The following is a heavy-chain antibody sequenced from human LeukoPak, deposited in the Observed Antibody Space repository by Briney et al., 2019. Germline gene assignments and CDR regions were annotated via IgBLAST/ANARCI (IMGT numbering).Heavy chain of an antibody. J-gene: IGHJ4*02. D-gene: IGHD3-22*01. Sequence: SETLSLTCAVYGGSFSGYYWSWIRQPPGKGLEWIGEINHSGSTNYNPSLKSRVTISVDTSKNQFSLKLSSVTAADTAVYYCATYYYDSSGYYHGYWGQGTLVTVSS. V-gene: IGHV4-34*01. CDR2: INHSGST. CDR3: ATYYYDSSGYYHGY. CDR1: GGSFSGYY.